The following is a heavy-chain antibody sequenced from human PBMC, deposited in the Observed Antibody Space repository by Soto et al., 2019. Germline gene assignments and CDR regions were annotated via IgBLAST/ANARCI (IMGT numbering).Heavy chain of an antibody. CDR2: IIPVTGTA. Sequence: QVQLVQSGPKVKKPGSSLTVSCKSYGDSFSRFAVSWVRQAPGEGLEWMGGIIPVTGTANYIDKFRDRLTITADESSSTVYMELSSLRSEDTAVYYCARLGLDLDFDHWGQGTLVTVSS. V-gene: IGHV1-69*01. CDR1: GDSFSRFA. CDR3: ARLGLDLDFDH. J-gene: IGHJ4*02.